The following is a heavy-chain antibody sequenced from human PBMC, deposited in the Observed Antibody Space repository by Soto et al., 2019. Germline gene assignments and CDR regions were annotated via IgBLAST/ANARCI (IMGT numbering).Heavy chain of an antibody. D-gene: IGHD5-18*01. J-gene: IGHJ4*02. V-gene: IGHV1-18*04. CDR1: GYTFTSYG. CDR2: ISSYNGNT. CDR3: ARDTSLWWIQQHKLDY. Sequence: QVQLVQSGAEVKKPGASVKVSCKASGYTFTSYGISWVRQATGQGLEWMGWISSYNGNTNYAQKLQGRVTMTTDTSTSTAYRELRRLISDDTAVYYCARDTSLWWIQQHKLDYWGQGTLDTVS.